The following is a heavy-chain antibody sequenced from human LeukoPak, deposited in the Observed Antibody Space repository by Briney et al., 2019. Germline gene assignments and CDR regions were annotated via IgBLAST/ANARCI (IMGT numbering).Heavy chain of an antibody. J-gene: IGHJ4*02. CDR2: INPNSGGT. CDR1: GYTFTGYY. V-gene: IGHV1-2*06. Sequence: ASVKVSCKASGYTFTGYYMHWVRQAPGQGLEWMGRINPNSGGTNYAQKFQGRVTMTRDTSISTAYMELSRLRSDDTAVYYCARLVVIAARPYLIDYWGQGTLVTVSS. D-gene: IGHD6-6*01. CDR3: ARLVVIAARPYLIDY.